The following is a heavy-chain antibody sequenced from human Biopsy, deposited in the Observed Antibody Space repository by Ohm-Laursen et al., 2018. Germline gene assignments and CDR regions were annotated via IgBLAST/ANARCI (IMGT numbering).Heavy chain of an antibody. Sequence: PGTLSLTCSVSGGSIISYYWTWIRQPPGKGLEWIGHVYNGGITNYNPSLKSRVTISKDTSKNQFSLQVNPVTAADTAVYYCARTPRDSFWSGSYKRGLWFDPWGQGTLVIVSS. J-gene: IGHJ5*02. CDR1: GGSIISYY. D-gene: IGHD3-3*01. CDR3: ARTPRDSFWSGSYKRGLWFDP. CDR2: VYNGGIT. V-gene: IGHV4-59*01.